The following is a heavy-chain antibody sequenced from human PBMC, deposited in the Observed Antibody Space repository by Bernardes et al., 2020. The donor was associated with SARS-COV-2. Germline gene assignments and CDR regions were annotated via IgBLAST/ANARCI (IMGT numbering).Heavy chain of an antibody. V-gene: IGHV3-23*01. CDR3: AKDRDIILMGHGMDV. CDR2: TGGAGGSA. D-gene: IGHD5-12*01. CDR1: GFTFSSYA. J-gene: IGHJ6*02. Sequence: GGSLRLSCAASGFTFSSYAMTWVRQAPGMGLEWVSTTGGAGGSAHYTDSVRGRFTISRDNSRNTLYLQMNSLRGEDTAIYYCAKDRDIILMGHGMDVWGQGTTVTVSS.